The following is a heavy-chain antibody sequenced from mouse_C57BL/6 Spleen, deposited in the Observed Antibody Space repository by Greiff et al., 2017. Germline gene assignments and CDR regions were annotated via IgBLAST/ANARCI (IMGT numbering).Heavy chain of an antibody. J-gene: IGHJ4*01. V-gene: IGHV1-61*01. Sequence: QVQLKQPGAELVMPGASVKLSCKASGYTFTSYWMDWVKQRPGQGLEWIGNIYPSDSETHYNQKFKDKATLTVDKSSSTAYMQLSSLTSEDSAVYYCARKNWDDAMDYWGQGTSVTVSS. CDR2: IYPSDSET. CDR3: ARKNWDDAMDY. D-gene: IGHD4-1*01. CDR1: GYTFTSYW.